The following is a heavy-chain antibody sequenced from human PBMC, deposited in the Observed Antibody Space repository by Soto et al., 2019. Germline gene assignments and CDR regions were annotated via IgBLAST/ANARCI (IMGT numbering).Heavy chain of an antibody. CDR2: IYYSGST. CDR1: GDSISSSSYY. J-gene: IGHJ5*02. CDR3: ARLKSIVIVPAAMMANWFDP. Sequence: SETLSLTCTVSGDSISSSSYYWGWIRQPPGKGLEWIGSIYYSGSTYYNPSLKSRVTISVDTSKNQFSLKLSSVTAADTAVYYCARLKSIVIVPAAMMANWFDPWGQGTLVTVSS. V-gene: IGHV4-39*01. D-gene: IGHD2-2*01.